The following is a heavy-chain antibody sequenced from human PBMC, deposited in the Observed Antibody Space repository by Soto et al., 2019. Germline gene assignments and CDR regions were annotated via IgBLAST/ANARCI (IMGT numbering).Heavy chain of an antibody. J-gene: IGHJ4*02. D-gene: IGHD2-15*01. V-gene: IGHV4-59*01. CDR2: IYNSGSP. Sequence: SETLSLTCTVSGGSISSYYWSWIRQPPGRGLEWIGHIYNSGSPNYNPSLKSRVTIPLDTSKNQFSLKLSSVTAADTAVYYCARGTRGGYCSGGSSYSKNDSWGRGALVTVPS. CDR1: GGSISSYY. CDR3: ARGTRGGYCSGGSSYSKNDS.